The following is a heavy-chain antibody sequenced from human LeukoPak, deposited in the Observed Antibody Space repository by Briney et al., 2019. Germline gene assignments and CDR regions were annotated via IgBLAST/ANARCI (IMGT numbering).Heavy chain of an antibody. J-gene: IGHJ4*02. Sequence: GGSLRLSCVASGFTFSDHYMSWFRLSPGKGLEWLSYITSSGSTTDYADSVKGRFTISRDNAKNSMFLQRNSLRPEDTAVYYCARDPDYGDPEWGQGTLVTVSS. CDR2: ITSSGSTT. CDR3: ARDPDYGDPE. V-gene: IGHV3-11*01. D-gene: IGHD4-17*01. CDR1: GFTFSDHY.